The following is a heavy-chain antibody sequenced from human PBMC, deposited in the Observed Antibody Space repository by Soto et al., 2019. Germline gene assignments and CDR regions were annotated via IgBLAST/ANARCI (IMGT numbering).Heavy chain of an antibody. D-gene: IGHD3-22*01. CDR1: GFTFSSYA. CDR3: ARDQLLRGYYDSSGYFSY. J-gene: IGHJ4*02. CDR2: ISYDGSNK. V-gene: IGHV3-30-3*01. Sequence: PGGSLRLSCAASGFTFSSYAMHWVRQAPGKGLEWVAVISYDGSNKYYADSVKGRFTISRDNSKNTLYLQMNSLRAEDTAVYYCARDQLLRGYYDSSGYFSYWGQGTLLTVSS.